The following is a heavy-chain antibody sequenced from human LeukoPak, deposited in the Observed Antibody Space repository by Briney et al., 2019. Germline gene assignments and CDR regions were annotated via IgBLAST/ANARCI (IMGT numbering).Heavy chain of an antibody. V-gene: IGHV1-3*01. CDR3: AREGRDGYSEFDY. J-gene: IGHJ4*02. CDR1: GYTFSSYA. Sequence: ASVKVSCKASGYTFSSYAMHWVRQAPGQRLEWMGWINAGNGNTKYSQKFQGRVTISRDTSASTAYMEPSSLRSEDTAVYYCAREGRDGYSEFDYWGRGTLDTVSS. CDR2: INAGNGNT. D-gene: IGHD5-24*01.